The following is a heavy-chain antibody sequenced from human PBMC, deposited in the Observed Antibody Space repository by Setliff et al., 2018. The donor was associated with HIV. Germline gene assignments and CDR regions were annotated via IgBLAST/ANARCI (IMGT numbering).Heavy chain of an antibody. Sequence: SETLSLTCTVSGDSISSDFYWGWIRQPPGKGLEWIGSIYQSGNTYYMPSLQSRVTISVDMSKNQFSLNLNSVTAADTAVYYCARGQGCGGGCHYAFEMWGQGTMVT. CDR2: IYQSGNT. CDR1: GDSISSDFY. J-gene: IGHJ3*02. V-gene: IGHV4-38-2*02. D-gene: IGHD2-21*02. CDR3: ARGQGCGGGCHYAFEM.